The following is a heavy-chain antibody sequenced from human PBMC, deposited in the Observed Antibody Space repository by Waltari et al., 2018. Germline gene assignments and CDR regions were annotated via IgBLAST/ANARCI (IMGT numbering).Heavy chain of an antibody. Sequence: EVQLVQSGAEVKKPGATVKISCKASGYPFTDYYMHWVQQAPGKGLEWMGRCGPEDGEKRDVEKFQGRVTITADTASDTDYMELSSLRSEDTAVYYCATDVLERPNEHHHYYYMDVWGKGTTVTVSS. J-gene: IGHJ6*03. V-gene: IGHV1-69-2*01. CDR3: ATDVLERPNEHHHYYYMDV. CDR1: GYPFTDYY. D-gene: IGHD1-1*01. CDR2: CGPEDGEK.